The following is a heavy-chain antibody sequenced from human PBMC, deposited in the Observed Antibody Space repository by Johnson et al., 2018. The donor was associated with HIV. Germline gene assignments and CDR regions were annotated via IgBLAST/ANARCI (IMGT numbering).Heavy chain of an antibody. V-gene: IGHV3-33*01. CDR3: ARERIAAAGLDAFDI. J-gene: IGHJ3*02. CDR1: GFTLSNYG. D-gene: IGHD6-13*01. CDR2: IWHDGSNK. Sequence: QVQLVESGGGVVQPGRSLRLSCAASGFTLSNYGMHWVRQAPGKGLEWVAVIWHDGSNKYYADSVKGRFTISRDNSKNTLYLQMNSLRAEDTAVYYCARERIAAAGLDAFDIWGQGTMVTVSS.